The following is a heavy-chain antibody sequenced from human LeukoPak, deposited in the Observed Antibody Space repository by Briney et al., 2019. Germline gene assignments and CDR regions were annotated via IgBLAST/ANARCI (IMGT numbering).Heavy chain of an antibody. CDR1: GFTVSSNY. D-gene: IGHD6-19*01. CDR2: IYSGGNT. CDR3: TRVIRSSGWYVDY. Sequence: PGGSLRLSCAASGFTVSSNYMSWVRQAPGKGLEWVSVIYSGGNTYYADSVKGRFTISRDNSKNTLYLQMNSLRAEDTAVYYCTRVIRSSGWYVDYWGQGTLVTVSS. V-gene: IGHV3-53*01. J-gene: IGHJ4*02.